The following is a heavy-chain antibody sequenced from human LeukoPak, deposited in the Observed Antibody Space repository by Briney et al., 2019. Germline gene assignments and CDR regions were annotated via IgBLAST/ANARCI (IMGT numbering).Heavy chain of an antibody. CDR2: ISHDGSNI. CDR1: GFTFSSYG. J-gene: IGHJ5*02. D-gene: IGHD2-15*01. Sequence: GGSLRLSCAASGFTFSSYGMHWVRQAPGKGLEWVAVISHDGSNIHYGDSVQGRFAISRDNSKNTLYLQMNSLRAEDTAMYYCAKDPYRVVVATGNYLDPWGQGTLVTVSS. V-gene: IGHV3-30*18. CDR3: AKDPYRVVVATGNYLDP.